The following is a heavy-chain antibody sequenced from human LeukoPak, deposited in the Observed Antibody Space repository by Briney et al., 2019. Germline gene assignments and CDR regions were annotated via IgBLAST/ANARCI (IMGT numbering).Heavy chain of an antibody. CDR3: ARTGANFWSGYYPRNHFYFDY. J-gene: IGHJ4*02. CDR1: GGSISSYY. D-gene: IGHD3-3*01. V-gene: IGHV4-59*01. Sequence: SVTLSLTCTVSGGSISSYYWSWIRQPPGKGLEWIGYIYYSGSTNYNPSLKSRVTISVDTSKNQFSLKLSSVTAADTAVYYCARTGANFWSGYYPRNHFYFDYWGQGTLVTVSS. CDR2: IYYSGST.